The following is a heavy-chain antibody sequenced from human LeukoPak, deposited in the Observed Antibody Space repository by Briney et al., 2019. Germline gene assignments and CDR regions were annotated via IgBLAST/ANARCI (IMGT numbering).Heavy chain of an antibody. J-gene: IGHJ2*01. D-gene: IGHD3-22*01. Sequence: ASVKVSCKASGGTFSSYAISWVRQAPGQGLEWMGGIIPIFGTANYAQKFQGRVTITADESTSTAYMELSSLRSEDTAVYYCARRVSRSYHDSSGYGGWYFDLWGRGTLVTVSS. CDR2: IIPIFGTA. V-gene: IGHV1-69*13. CDR3: ARRVSRSYHDSSGYGGWYFDL. CDR1: GGTFSSYA.